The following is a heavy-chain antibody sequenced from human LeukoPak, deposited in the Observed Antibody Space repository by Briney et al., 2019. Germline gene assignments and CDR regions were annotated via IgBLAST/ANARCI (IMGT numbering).Heavy chain of an antibody. D-gene: IGHD6-13*01. J-gene: IGHJ4*02. Sequence: GGSLRLSCAASGFTFSSYAMSWVCQAPGKGLEWVSAISGSGGSTYYADSVKGRFTISRDNSKNTLYLQMNSLRAKDTAVYYCAKASSSWGLAAGGLDYWGQGTLVTVSS. CDR3: AKASSSWGLAAGGLDY. V-gene: IGHV3-23*01. CDR2: ISGSGGST. CDR1: GFTFSSYA.